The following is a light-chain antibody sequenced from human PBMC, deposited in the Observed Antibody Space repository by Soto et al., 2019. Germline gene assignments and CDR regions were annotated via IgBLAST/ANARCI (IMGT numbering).Light chain of an antibody. J-gene: IGKJ1*01. Sequence: EIVLTQSPATLSLSPGERATLSCRASQSVSGYLAWYQQKPGQAPRLLIYGASTRATGIPDRFSGSGSGTDFTLTISSLQSEDFAVYYCQQYNNWPWTFGQGTKVDIK. V-gene: IGKV3D-15*01. CDR1: QSVSGY. CDR3: QQYNNWPWT. CDR2: GAS.